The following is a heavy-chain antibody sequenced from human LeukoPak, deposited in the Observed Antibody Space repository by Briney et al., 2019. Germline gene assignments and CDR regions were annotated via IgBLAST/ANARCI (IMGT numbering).Heavy chain of an antibody. CDR2: ISYDGSDE. V-gene: IGHV3-30*04. CDR1: GLAFSSHS. J-gene: IGHJ4*02. D-gene: IGHD3-3*01. Sequence: PGGSLRLSCVASGLAFSSHSMHWVRQAPGKGLEWVGVISYDGSDEYYTDSVKGRFTISRDNSKNTVYLQMNSLRADDTAVYYCARDFTPEWFDIHWGQGTLVTVS. CDR3: ARDFTPEWFDIH.